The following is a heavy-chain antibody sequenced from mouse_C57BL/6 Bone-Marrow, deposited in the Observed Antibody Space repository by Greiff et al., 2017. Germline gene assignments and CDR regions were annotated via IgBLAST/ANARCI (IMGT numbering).Heavy chain of an antibody. D-gene: IGHD1-1*01. CDR2: ISSGGDYI. CDR3: TRCYYGSSYNCAMDY. CDR1: GFTFSSYA. V-gene: IGHV5-9-1*02. Sequence: DVKLVESGEGLVKPGGSLKLSCAASGFTFSSYAMSWVRQTPEKRLEWVAYISSGGDYIYYADTVKGRFTISRDTARNTLYLQMSSLKSEDTAMYYCTRCYYGSSYNCAMDYWGQGTSVTVSS. J-gene: IGHJ4*01.